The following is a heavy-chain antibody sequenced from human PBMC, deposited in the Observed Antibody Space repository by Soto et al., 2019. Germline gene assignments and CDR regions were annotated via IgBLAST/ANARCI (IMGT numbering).Heavy chain of an antibody. J-gene: IGHJ5*02. CDR2: ISYSGST. CDR1: GGSISRSSYY. Sequence: PSETLSLTCTVSGGSISRSSYYWGWIRPPPGKGLEWIGYISYSGSTDYNPSLKSRVTISFDASKNQISLQVRSATAADAAVYYCARDLKEYCSDGKCNWFDPWGQGTLVTVSS. V-gene: IGHV4-39*07. D-gene: IGHD2-15*01. CDR3: ARDLKEYCSDGKCNWFDP.